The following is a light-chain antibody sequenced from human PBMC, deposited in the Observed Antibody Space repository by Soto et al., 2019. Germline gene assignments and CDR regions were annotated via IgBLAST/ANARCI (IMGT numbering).Light chain of an antibody. V-gene: IGKV4-1*01. CDR3: QQYYSPPFT. Sequence: DIVMTQSPDSLAVSLGERATINCKSSQTILYSSNKKNYLAWYQQKLGQPPKLLVYWASTRESGVPDRFSGSGSGTDVTLTISRLQAEDVAVYYCQQYYSPPFTFGPGTKVDIK. CDR1: QTILYSSNKKNY. J-gene: IGKJ3*01. CDR2: WAS.